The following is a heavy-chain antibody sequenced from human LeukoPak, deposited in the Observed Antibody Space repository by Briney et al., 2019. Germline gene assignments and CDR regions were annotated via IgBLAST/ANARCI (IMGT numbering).Heavy chain of an antibody. Sequence: ASVKVSCKASGYTFTSYGISWVRQAPGQGLEWMGCIGAYNGNTNYAQKLQGRVTMTTDTSTSTAYMELRSLRSDDTAVYYCARDSYYDSSGYYYYCYYYMDVWGKGTTVTVSS. CDR3: ARDSYYDSSGYYYYCYYYMDV. CDR2: IGAYNGNT. CDR1: GYTFTSYG. D-gene: IGHD3-22*01. J-gene: IGHJ6*03. V-gene: IGHV1-18*01.